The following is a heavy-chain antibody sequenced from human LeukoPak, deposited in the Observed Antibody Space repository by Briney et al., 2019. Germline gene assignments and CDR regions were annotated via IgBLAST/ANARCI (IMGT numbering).Heavy chain of an antibody. CDR2: INWNGGNT. D-gene: IGHD1-26*01. CDR3: ARTSDSNWFDP. CDR1: GFTFDDYG. Sequence: GGSLRLSCAASGFTFDDYGMSWVRQAPGKGLEWVSGINWNGGNTGYADSVKGRFTIFRDNAKNSLYLEMDSLRVEDTALYYCARTSDSNWFDPWGQGTLVTVSS. J-gene: IGHJ5*02. V-gene: IGHV3-20*04.